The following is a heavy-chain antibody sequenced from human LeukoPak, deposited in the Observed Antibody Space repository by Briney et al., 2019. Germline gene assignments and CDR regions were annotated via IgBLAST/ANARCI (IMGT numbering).Heavy chain of an antibody. CDR2: IYPGDSDT. V-gene: IGHV5-51*01. CDR3: ARRLAGSLRAFDI. D-gene: IGHD6-19*01. CDR1: GYSFTSYW. J-gene: IGHJ3*02. Sequence: GESLKISCKGSGYSFTSYWIAWVRQMPGKGLEWMGIIYPGDSDTRYRPSFQGQVTISVDKSSSTAYLQWSSLKASDTAMYYCARRLAGSLRAFDIWGQGTMVTVSS.